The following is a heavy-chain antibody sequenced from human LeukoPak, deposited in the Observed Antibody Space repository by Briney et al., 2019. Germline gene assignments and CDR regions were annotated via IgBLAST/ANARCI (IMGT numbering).Heavy chain of an antibody. D-gene: IGHD3-3*01. Sequence: GGSLRLSCAASGFTLSSYAMSWVRQAPGKGLEWVSAISGSGGSTYYADSVKGRFTISRDNSKNTLYLQMNSLRAEDTAVYYCARKFLEWLSYVDYWGQGTLVTVSS. CDR2: ISGSGGST. CDR1: GFTLSSYA. CDR3: ARKFLEWLSYVDY. J-gene: IGHJ4*02. V-gene: IGHV3-23*01.